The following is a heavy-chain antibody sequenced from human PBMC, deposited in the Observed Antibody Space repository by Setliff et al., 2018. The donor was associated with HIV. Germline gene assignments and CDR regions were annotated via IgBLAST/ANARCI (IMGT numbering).Heavy chain of an antibody. V-gene: IGHV4-59*08. Sequence: SETLSLTCAVFGGSIGSYRWNWIRQTPGKGLEWIGFISYSRTTDYNPSLKSRVTISIDTSKNQFSLKLTPVTAADTAVYYCARRASPPSGPYSQYYMDVWGRGTSVTVSS. D-gene: IGHD2-21*01. CDR1: GGSIGSYR. J-gene: IGHJ6*03. CDR2: ISYSRTT. CDR3: ARRASPPSGPYSQYYMDV.